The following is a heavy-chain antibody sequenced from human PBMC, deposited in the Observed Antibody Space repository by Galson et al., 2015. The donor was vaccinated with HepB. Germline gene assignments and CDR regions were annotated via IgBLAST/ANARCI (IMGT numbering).Heavy chain of an antibody. Sequence: SVKVSCKASGYTLANYAMRWVRQAPGQGLEWMGWINTNTGNPMYAQDFTGRFAFSLDTSVSTAYLQISGLKAEDTAVYYCARGVDGSSTSCPFGYLGQGTLVTVSS. CDR1: GYTLANYA. CDR3: ARGVDGSSTSCPFGY. J-gene: IGHJ4*02. D-gene: IGHD2-2*01. V-gene: IGHV7-4-1*02. CDR2: INTNTGNP.